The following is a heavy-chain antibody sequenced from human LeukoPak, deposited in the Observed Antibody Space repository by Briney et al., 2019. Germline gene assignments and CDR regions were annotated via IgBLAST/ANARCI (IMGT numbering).Heavy chain of an antibody. J-gene: IGHJ4*02. Sequence: SGTLSLTCAVSGGSISSSNWWSWVRQPPGKGLEWIGEIYHSGSTNYNPSPKSRVTISVGQSKNQFSLKLRSVTAADTAVYYCARAVGLNCYYFDYWGKGTLVTVSS. D-gene: IGHD2-21*01. CDR3: ARAVGLNCYYFDY. CDR2: IYHSGST. V-gene: IGHV4-4*02. CDR1: GGSISSSNW.